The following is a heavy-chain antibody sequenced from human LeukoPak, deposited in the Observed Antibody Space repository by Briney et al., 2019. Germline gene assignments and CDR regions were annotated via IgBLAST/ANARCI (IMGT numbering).Heavy chain of an antibody. D-gene: IGHD3-10*01. V-gene: IGHV3-30*04. CDR2: ISYDGSNK. J-gene: IGHJ4*02. CDR3: ARDGDYYGSGSYYNPPHFDY. Sequence: PGGSLRLSCAASGFTFSSYAMHWVRQAPGKGLEGVAVISYDGSNKYYADSVKGRFTISRDNSKNTLYLQINSLRAEDTAVYYCARDGDYYGSGSYYNPPHFDYWGQGTLVTVSS. CDR1: GFTFSSYA.